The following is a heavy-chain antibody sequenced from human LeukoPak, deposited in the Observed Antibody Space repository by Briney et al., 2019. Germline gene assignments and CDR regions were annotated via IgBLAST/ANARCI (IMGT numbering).Heavy chain of an antibody. D-gene: IGHD3-16*01. CDR3: SRDDGPFGGVRFDH. CDR2: ISANNGNT. Sequence: GASVKVSCKASGYTFTAYGISWVRQAPGQGLEWMGWISANNGNTNYAQKVQGRVTMTRDTSTGTAYMELRSLRYDDTAVYYCSRDDGPFGGVRFDHWGQGTLVTVSS. V-gene: IGHV1-18*01. CDR1: GYTFTAYG. J-gene: IGHJ4*02.